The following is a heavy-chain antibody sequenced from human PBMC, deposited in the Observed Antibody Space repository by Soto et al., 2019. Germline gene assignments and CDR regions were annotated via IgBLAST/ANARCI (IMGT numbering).Heavy chain of an antibody. V-gene: IGHV1-2*04. CDR2: INPNSGGT. J-gene: IGHJ6*02. Sequence: QVQLVQSGAEVKKPGASVKVSCKASGYTFTGYYMHWVRQAPGQGLEWMGWINPNSGGTNYAQKFQGWVTMTRDTSISTAYMELSRLRSDDTAVYYCARAPLLYSRYDDYGMDVWGQGTTVTVSS. D-gene: IGHD5-12*01. CDR3: ARAPLLYSRYDDYGMDV. CDR1: GYTFTGYY.